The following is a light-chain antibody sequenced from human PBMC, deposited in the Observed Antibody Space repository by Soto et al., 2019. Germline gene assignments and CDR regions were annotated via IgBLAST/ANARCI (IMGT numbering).Light chain of an antibody. CDR2: AAS. J-gene: IGKJ1*01. CDR1: QSVSSSY. Sequence: DIVLTQSPGTLSLSHGSRPPPSGLSSQSVSSSYLAWYQQKPGQAPRLLIYAASTRATGIPARFSGSGSGTEFTLTISSLQSEDIAVYYCQQYSNWPPWTFGQGTKVEI. CDR3: QQYSNWPPWT. V-gene: IGKV3-15*01.